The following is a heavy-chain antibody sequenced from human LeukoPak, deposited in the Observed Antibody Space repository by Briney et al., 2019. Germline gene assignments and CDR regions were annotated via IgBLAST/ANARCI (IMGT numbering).Heavy chain of an antibody. J-gene: IGHJ4*02. V-gene: IGHV1-69*15. CDR3: ASGLELRFGFDY. Sequence: SVKVSCKPSGGTFSSYAISWVRQAPGQGLEWMGRIMPIFGTANYAQKFQGRVTITSDESTSTAYMELSSLRSEDTAVYYRASGLELRFGFDYWGQGTLVTVSS. D-gene: IGHD1-7*01. CDR1: GGTFSSYA. CDR2: IMPIFGTA.